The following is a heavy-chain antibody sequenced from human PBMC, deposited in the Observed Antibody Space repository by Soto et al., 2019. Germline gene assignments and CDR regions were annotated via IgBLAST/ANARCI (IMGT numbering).Heavy chain of an antibody. J-gene: IGHJ3*02. D-gene: IGHD5-12*01. Sequence: QVQLVQSGAEVKKPGASVKVSCKASGYTFTSHAMHWVRQAPGQRLEWMGWINAGNGNTKYSQKFQGRVTITRDTSASTAYMELSSLRSEDTAVYYCATSREMATIRSDAFDIWGQGTMVTVSS. CDR3: ATSREMATIRSDAFDI. V-gene: IGHV1-3*01. CDR1: GYTFTSHA. CDR2: INAGNGNT.